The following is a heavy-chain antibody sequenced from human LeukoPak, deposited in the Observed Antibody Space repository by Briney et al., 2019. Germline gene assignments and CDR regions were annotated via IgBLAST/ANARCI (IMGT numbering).Heavy chain of an antibody. CDR3: ARGTQQQRVLEDVVSFDY. D-gene: IGHD6-13*01. CDR1: GGSFSGYY. J-gene: IGHJ4*02. CDR2: INHSGST. Sequence: PSETLPLTCAVYGGSFSGYYWSWIRQPPGKGLEWIGEINHSGSTNDNPSLKSRVTISVDTSKNQFSLRLSSVTAAETAVYYCARGTQQQRVLEDVVSFDYWGEGTLVTVSS. V-gene: IGHV4-34*01.